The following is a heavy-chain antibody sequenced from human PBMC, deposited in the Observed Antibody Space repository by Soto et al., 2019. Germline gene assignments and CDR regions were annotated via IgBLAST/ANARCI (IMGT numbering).Heavy chain of an antibody. V-gene: IGHV3-74*01. Sequence: EVQLVESGGGLVQPGGSLRLSCAASEFAFNTYWMHWVRQVPGKGLEWVSRINGDGITRTYADSVKGRFTIYRDNADNILYLQMNSLRAEDTAVYYCARDKADGLDVWGQGTTVTVSS. CDR2: INGDGITR. J-gene: IGHJ6*02. CDR1: EFAFNTYW. CDR3: ARDKADGLDV.